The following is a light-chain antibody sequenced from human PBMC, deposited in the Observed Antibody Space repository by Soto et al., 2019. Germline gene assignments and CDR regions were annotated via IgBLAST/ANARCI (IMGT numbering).Light chain of an antibody. CDR3: QQRSSWYS. CDR2: DAS. V-gene: IGKV3-11*01. J-gene: IGKJ2*03. CDR1: QSVTKY. Sequence: EIVLTQSPATLSLSPGERATLSCRASQSVTKYLAWYQQKPGQAPRLLIYDASNRATGVPARFSGSGSGTDFPLTISSLQPEYFAVYYCQQRSSWYSFGQGTKLEIK.